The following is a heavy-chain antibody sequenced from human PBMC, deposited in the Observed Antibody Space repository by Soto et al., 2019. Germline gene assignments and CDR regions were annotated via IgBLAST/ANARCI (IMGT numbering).Heavy chain of an antibody. CDR3: ASLQTGYSSSWYLDY. CDR2: VSSSSSII. J-gene: IGHJ4*02. V-gene: IGHV3-48*01. Sequence: GGSLRLSCAASGFTFSSYSMNWVRQAPGKGLEWVSHVSSSSSIIEYEDSVKGRFTISRENAKNSLYLQMNSLRAEDTAVYYCASLQTGYSSSWYLDYWGQGTLVTVSS. D-gene: IGHD6-13*01. CDR1: GFTFSSYS.